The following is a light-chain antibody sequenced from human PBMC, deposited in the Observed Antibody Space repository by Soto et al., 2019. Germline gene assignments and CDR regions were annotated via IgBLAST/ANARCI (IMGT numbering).Light chain of an antibody. CDR2: GAS. CDR3: QQYGSSPPTMYT. Sequence: EIVLTQSPGTLSLSPGERATLSCRASQSVTSSYLAWYQQKPGQAPRLLIYGASSRATGIPDRFRGSGSGTDFTLTISRLEPEDFAVYYCQQYGSSPPTMYTFGQGTKLEIK. CDR1: QSVTSSY. V-gene: IGKV3-20*01. J-gene: IGKJ2*01.